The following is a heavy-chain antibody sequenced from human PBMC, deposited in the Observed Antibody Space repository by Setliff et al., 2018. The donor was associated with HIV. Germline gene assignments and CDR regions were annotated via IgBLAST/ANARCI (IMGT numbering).Heavy chain of an antibody. J-gene: IGHJ6*03. CDR1: GHSFPNDW. Sequence: GESLKISCKDYGHSFPNDWIGGVRQMPGKGLEWVGIIFPGDSETSYSPSFEGRVTISADRSSNTVYLQWSSLRASDTAVYYCTSHPLRPGIAGYFYFVGVWGTGTTVTVSS. CDR3: TSHPLRPGIAGYFYFVGV. CDR2: IFPGDSET. V-gene: IGHV5-51*01. D-gene: IGHD3-9*01.